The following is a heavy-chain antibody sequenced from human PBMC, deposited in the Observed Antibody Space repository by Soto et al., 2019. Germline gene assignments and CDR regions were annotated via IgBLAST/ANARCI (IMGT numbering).Heavy chain of an antibody. V-gene: IGHV3-33*01. J-gene: IGHJ3*02. CDR2: IWYDGSNK. D-gene: IGHD6-19*01. CDR1: GFTFSSYG. CDR3: ARDEWQWLVLYAFDI. Sequence: QVQLVESGEGVVQPGRSLRLSCAASGFTFSSYGMHWVRQAPGKGLEWVAVIWYDGSNKYYADSVKGRFTISRDNSKNTLYLQMNSLRAEDTAVYYCARDEWQWLVLYAFDIWGQGTMVTVSS.